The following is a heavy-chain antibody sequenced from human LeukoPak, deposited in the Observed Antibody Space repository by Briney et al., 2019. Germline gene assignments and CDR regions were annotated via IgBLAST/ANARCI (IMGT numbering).Heavy chain of an antibody. J-gene: IGHJ4*02. CDR1: GYTFTSYY. Sequence: GASVKVSRKASGYTFTSYYMHWVRQAPGQGLEWMGIINPSGGSTSYAQKFQGRVTMTRDTSTSTVYMELSSLRSEDTAVYYCARGGGYCSSTSCEGVLLYWGQGTLVTVSS. CDR2: INPSGGST. CDR3: ARGGGYCSSTSCEGVLLY. D-gene: IGHD2-2*01. V-gene: IGHV1-46*01.